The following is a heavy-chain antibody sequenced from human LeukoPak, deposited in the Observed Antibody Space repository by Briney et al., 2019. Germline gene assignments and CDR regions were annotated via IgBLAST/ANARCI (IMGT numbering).Heavy chain of an antibody. D-gene: IGHD6-13*01. Sequence: SQTLSLTCTVSGGSISSGSYYWSWIRQPAGKGLEWIGRIYTSGSTNYNPSLKSRVTISVDTSKNQFSLKLSSVTAADTAVYYCARVREAAGTFALGYYYYMDVWGKGTTVTVSS. CDR3: ARVREAAGTFALGYYYYMDV. CDR1: GGSISSGSYY. V-gene: IGHV4-61*02. CDR2: IYTSGST. J-gene: IGHJ6*03.